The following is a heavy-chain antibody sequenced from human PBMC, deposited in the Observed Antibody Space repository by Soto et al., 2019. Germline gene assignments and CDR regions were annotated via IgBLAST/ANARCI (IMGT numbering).Heavy chain of an antibody. CDR1: GFTFSSYS. V-gene: IGHV3-21*01. Sequence: GSLRLSCAASGFTFSSYSMNWVRQAPGKGLEWVSSISSSSSYIYYADSVKGRFTISRDNAKNSLYLQMNSLRAEDTAVYYCAGGYCSSTSCYGMDVWGQGTTVTVSS. D-gene: IGHD2-2*03. CDR3: AGGYCSSTSCYGMDV. CDR2: ISSSSSYI. J-gene: IGHJ6*02.